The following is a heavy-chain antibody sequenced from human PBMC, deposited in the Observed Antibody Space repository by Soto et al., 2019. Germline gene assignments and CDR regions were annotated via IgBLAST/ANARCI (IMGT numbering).Heavy chain of an antibody. D-gene: IGHD3-9*01. CDR2: IYYSGST. J-gene: IGHJ4*02. CDR3: AREPEGEVRYFDWPTK. Sequence: QVQLQESGPGLVKPSQTLSLTCTVSGGSISSGGYYWSWIRQHPGKGLEWIGYIYYSGSTYYNPSLKSRVTISVDTSKNQFSLKLSSVTAADTAVYYCAREPEGEVRYFDWPTKWGQGTLVTVSS. V-gene: IGHV4-31*03. CDR1: GGSISSGGYY.